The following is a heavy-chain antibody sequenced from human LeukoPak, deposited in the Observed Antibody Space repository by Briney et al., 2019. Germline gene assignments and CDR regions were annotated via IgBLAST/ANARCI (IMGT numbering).Heavy chain of an antibody. D-gene: IGHD3-22*01. CDR1: GFTFSSNA. V-gene: IGHV3-23*01. CDR3: AKDAAAATYYYDSSGYYYRY. J-gene: IGHJ4*02. Sequence: GGSLRLSCAASGFTFSSNAMSWVRQAPGEGLEWVSAISDTSDDTYYADSVKGRFITSRDNSKNTLFLQMHSLRAEDTAVYYCAKDAAAATYYYDSSGYYYRYWGQGTLVTVSS. CDR2: ISDTSDDT.